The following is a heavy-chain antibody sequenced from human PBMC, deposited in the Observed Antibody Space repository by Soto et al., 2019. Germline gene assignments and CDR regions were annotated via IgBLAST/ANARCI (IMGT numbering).Heavy chain of an antibody. V-gene: IGHV1-46*01. CDR1: GYTFTSYY. CDR3: ARVGGYSYGGVDY. D-gene: IGHD5-18*01. CDR2: INPSGGST. Sequence: QVQLVQSGAEVKKPGASVKVSCKASGYTFTSYYMHWVRQAPGQGLEWMGIINPSGGSTTYAQKVQSRVTMTRDTSTSTVYMELSSLRSEDSAVYYCARVGGYSYGGVDYWGQGTLVTVSS. J-gene: IGHJ4*02.